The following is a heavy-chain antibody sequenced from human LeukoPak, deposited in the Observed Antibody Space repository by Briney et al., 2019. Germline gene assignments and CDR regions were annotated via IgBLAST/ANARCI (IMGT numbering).Heavy chain of an antibody. J-gene: IGHJ4*02. D-gene: IGHD6-13*01. CDR2: ISYDGSDK. V-gene: IGHV3-30*04. CDR3: ARRWSFDY. Sequence: GRSLRLSCAASGFTFSSNAMHWVRQAPGKGLGWVAVISYDGSDKYYADSVKGRFTISRDNSKNTLYLQMNSLRPEDTAVYYCARRWSFDYWGQGTLVTVSS. CDR1: GFTFSSNA.